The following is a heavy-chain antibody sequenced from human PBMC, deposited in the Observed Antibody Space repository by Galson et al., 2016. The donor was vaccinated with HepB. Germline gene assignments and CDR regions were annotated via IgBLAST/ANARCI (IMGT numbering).Heavy chain of an antibody. V-gene: IGHV4-39*01. J-gene: IGHJ4*02. CDR3: AKLPGNVATVFQY. CDR1: GASVSRGNYN. Sequence: SETLSLTCTVSGASVSRGNYNWGWIRQPPGKGLEWIGRISYSGSTLYNPSLKSRVTVSVDTSKNQFSLHLTSLIAADTAVDYCAKLPGNVATVFQYWGQGTLVTVSS. D-gene: IGHD4/OR15-4a*01. CDR2: ISYSGST.